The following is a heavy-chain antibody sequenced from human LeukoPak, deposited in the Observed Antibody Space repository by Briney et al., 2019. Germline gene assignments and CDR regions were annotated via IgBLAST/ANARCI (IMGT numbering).Heavy chain of an antibody. CDR3: ARDRHSGSYSPFDP. D-gene: IGHD1-26*01. Sequence: SETLSLTCTVSGGSISSGGYYWSWIRQPPGKGLEWIGYIYHSWSTYYNPSYYNPSLNSRVTISVARSTNQSSLKLSSVTAADTAVYYCARDRHSGSYSPFDPWGQGTLVTVSS. V-gene: IGHV4-30-2*01. J-gene: IGHJ5*02. CDR2: IYHSWSTYYNPS. CDR1: GGSISSGGYY.